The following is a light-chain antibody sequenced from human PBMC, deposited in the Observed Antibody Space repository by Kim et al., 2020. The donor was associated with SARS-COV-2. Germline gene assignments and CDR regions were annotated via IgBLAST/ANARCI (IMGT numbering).Light chain of an antibody. CDR1: QDITNH. CDR3: QQYASLPST. J-gene: IGKJ5*01. CDR2: DAA. V-gene: IGKV1-33*01. Sequence: ASVGDRVTITCQASQDITNHLNWYQQKPGKAPNLLIYDAATLERGVPSGFSGSGSGTDFTFTISSLQPEDIAIYYCQQYASLPSTFGQGTRLEIK.